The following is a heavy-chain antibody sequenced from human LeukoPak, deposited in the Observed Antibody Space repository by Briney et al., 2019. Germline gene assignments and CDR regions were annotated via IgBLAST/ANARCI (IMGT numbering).Heavy chain of an antibody. Sequence: PGGSLRLSCAAPGFTFDDYAMHWVRQAPGKGLEWVSLISGDGGSTYYADSVKGRFTISRDNSKNSLYLQMNSLRTEDTALYYCAKDAGYSSSWYDFDYWGQGTLVTVSS. J-gene: IGHJ4*02. CDR3: AKDAGYSSSWYDFDY. CDR2: ISGDGGST. D-gene: IGHD6-13*01. V-gene: IGHV3-43*02. CDR1: GFTFDDYA.